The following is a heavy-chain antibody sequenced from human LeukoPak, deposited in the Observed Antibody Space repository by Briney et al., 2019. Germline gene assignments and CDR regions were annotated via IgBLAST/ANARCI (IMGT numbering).Heavy chain of an antibody. Sequence: NPGGSLRLSCAASGFTFSIYTMNWVRQAPGKGLEWASSISSSSNYIYYADSVKGRFTISRDNAKNSLYLQMNSLRAEDTAVYYCARDYDGSGYFGYWGQGTLVTVSS. V-gene: IGHV3-21*01. CDR2: ISSSSNYI. CDR1: GFTFSIYT. D-gene: IGHD3-22*01. CDR3: ARDYDGSGYFGY. J-gene: IGHJ4*02.